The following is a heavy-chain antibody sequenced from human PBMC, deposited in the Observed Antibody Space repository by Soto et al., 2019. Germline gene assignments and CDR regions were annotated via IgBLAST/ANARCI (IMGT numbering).Heavy chain of an antibody. CDR1: GYSFAGYW. D-gene: IGHD3-22*01. J-gene: IGHJ4*02. Sequence: GEPLKISYKGSGYSFAGYWITWVRQKPGKGLEWMGRIDPSDSQTYYSPSFRGHVTISVTKSITTVFLQWSSLRASDTAMYYCARQIYDSDTGPNFQYYFDSWGQGTPVTVSS. V-gene: IGHV5-10-1*01. CDR2: IDPSDSQT. CDR3: ARQIYDSDTGPNFQYYFDS.